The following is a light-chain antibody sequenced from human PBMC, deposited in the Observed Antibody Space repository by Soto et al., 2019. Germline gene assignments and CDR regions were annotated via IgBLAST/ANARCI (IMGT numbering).Light chain of an antibody. Sequence: DIQMTQSPSSLSASVGDRVTITCRASQSISSYLHWYQQKPGKAPKLLIYAASSLQSGVPSRFSGCGSWTDFTLTISSLQPEYFATYYCQRSFSTPLTFGGGTKVEIK. CDR1: QSISSY. J-gene: IGKJ4*01. CDR3: QRSFSTPLT. CDR2: AAS. V-gene: IGKV1-39*01.